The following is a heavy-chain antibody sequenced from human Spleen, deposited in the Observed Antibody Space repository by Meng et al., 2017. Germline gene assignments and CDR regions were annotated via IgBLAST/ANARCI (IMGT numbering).Heavy chain of an antibody. D-gene: IGHD2-2*01. V-gene: IGHV4-34*01. CDR2: INHSGST. J-gene: IGHJ4*02. CDR3: ARGPYCSSSSCYERDY. CDR1: GGSFNGYS. Sequence: LRLSCAVYGGSFNGYSWSWIRQPPGKGLEWIGEINHSGSTNYNPSLKSRVTISVDTSKNQFSLKLSSVTAADTAVYYCARGPYCSSSSCYERDYWGQGTLVTVSS.